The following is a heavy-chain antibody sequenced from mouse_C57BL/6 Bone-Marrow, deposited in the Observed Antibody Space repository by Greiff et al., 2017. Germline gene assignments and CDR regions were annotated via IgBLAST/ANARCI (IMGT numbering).Heavy chain of an antibody. D-gene: IGHD1-1*01. CDR1: GFTFSDAW. J-gene: IGHJ4*01. CDR3: TRLPYYYGSSYNAMDY. CDR2: IRNKANNHAT. Sequence: EVKLMESGGGLVQPGGSMKLSCAASGFTFSDAWMDWVRQSPEKGLEWVAEIRNKANNHATYYAESVKGRFTISRDDSKSSVYLQMNSLRAEDTGIYYCTRLPYYYGSSYNAMDYWGQGTSVTVSS. V-gene: IGHV6-6*01.